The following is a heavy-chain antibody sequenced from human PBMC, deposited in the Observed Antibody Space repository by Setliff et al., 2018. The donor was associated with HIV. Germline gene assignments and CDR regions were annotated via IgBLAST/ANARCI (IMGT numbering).Heavy chain of an antibody. V-gene: IGHV4-61*02. D-gene: IGHD6-6*01. CDR2: IYSSGST. Sequence: PSETLSLTCTVSGGSISSGIHYWNWIRQPAGKGLEWIGRIYSSGSTNYNPSLKSRVTISADTSKNQFSLKLSSATAADTALYYCARADSSTWSHYFDYWGQGTLVTVSS. J-gene: IGHJ4*02. CDR1: GGSISSGIHY. CDR3: ARADSSTWSHYFDY.